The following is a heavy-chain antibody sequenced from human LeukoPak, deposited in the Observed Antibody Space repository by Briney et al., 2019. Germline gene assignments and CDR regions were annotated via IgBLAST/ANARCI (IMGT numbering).Heavy chain of an antibody. CDR3: ARGSYYRRTLLDI. V-gene: IGHV1-46*01. D-gene: IGHD1-26*01. Sequence: ASVKVSRKASGYTFTSYYMHWVRQAPGQGLEWMGIINPSGGSTSYAQNFQGRVTMTRDMSTSTVYMELSSLRSEDTAVYYCARGSYYRRTLLDIWGQGTMVTVSS. CDR2: INPSGGST. J-gene: IGHJ3*02. CDR1: GYTFTSYY.